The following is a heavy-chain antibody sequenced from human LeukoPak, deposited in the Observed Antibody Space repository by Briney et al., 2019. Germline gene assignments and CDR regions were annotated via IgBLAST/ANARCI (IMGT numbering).Heavy chain of an antibody. J-gene: IGHJ4*02. Sequence: SVKVSCKASGGTFSSYAISWVRQAPGQGLEWMGGIIPIFGTANYAQKFQGRVTITTDESTSTAYMELSSLRSEDTAVYYCARDLSLGRHDDGEPFDYWGQGTLVTVSS. D-gene: IGHD4-17*01. CDR3: ARDLSLGRHDDGEPFDY. CDR1: GGTFSSYA. CDR2: IIPIFGTA. V-gene: IGHV1-69*05.